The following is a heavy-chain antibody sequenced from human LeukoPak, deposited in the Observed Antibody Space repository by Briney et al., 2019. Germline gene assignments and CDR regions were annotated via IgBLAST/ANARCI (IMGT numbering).Heavy chain of an antibody. V-gene: IGHV4-59*08. D-gene: IGHD2-15*01. CDR3: AGVLYPGNWLDP. CDR1: GGSISSYY. CDR2: IYYSGST. Sequence: SETLSLTCTVSGGSISSYYWSWIRQPTGKGLEWIGYIYYSGSTNYSPSLNSRVTISLDTSRNHLSLKLTSVTATDTAVYYCAGVLYPGNWLDPWGQGTLVTVSS. J-gene: IGHJ5*02.